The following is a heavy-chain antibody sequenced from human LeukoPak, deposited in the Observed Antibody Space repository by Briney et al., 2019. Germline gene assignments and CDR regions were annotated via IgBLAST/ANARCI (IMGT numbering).Heavy chain of an antibody. CDR2: INHSGST. CDR3: AREGGSSVGYFDY. D-gene: IGHD6-6*01. CDR1: GGSFSGYY. J-gene: IGHJ4*02. V-gene: IGHV4-34*01. Sequence: SETLSLTCAVYGGSFSGYYWSWIRQPPGKGLEWIGEINHSGSTNYNPSLKSRVTISVDTSKNQFSLKLSSVTAEDTAVYYCAREGGSSVGYFDYWGQGTLVTVSS.